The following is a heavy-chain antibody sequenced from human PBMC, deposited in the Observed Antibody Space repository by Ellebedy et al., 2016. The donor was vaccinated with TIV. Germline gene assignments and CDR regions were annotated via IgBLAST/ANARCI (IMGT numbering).Heavy chain of an antibody. CDR3: ARDRAYYDILTGNDAFDI. CDR1: GFTFSSYW. V-gene: IGHV3-7*01. J-gene: IGHJ3*02. Sequence: GESLKISCAASGFTFSSYWMSWVRQAPGKGLEWVANIKQDGSEKYYVDSVKGRFTISRDNAKNSLYLQMNSLRAEDTAVYYCARDRAYYDILTGNDAFDIWGQGTMVTVSS. D-gene: IGHD3-9*01. CDR2: IKQDGSEK.